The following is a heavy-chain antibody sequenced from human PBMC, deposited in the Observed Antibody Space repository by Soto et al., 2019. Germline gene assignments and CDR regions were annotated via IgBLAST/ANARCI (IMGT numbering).Heavy chain of an antibody. CDR2: INPFDGSR. CDR3: SRVDPGETSPFDH. D-gene: IGHD3-10*01. J-gene: IGHJ4*02. Sequence: GASVKVSCKASGYIFTSYYIHWVRQAPGQGLEWMGWINPFDGSRMFAQSFQGRVTMTRDTSTSTVYMEVRSLRSEDTAVYYCSRVDPGETSPFDHWGQGTLVTVSS. V-gene: IGHV1-46*03. CDR1: GYIFTSYY.